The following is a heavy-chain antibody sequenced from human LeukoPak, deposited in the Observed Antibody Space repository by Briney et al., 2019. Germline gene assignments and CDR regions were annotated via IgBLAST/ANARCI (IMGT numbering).Heavy chain of an antibody. Sequence: ASVKVSCKASGYTFTGYYMHWVRQAPGQGLEWMGWIDPNSGGTNYAQKFQGRVTMTRDTSISTAYMELSRLRSDDTAVYYCARADSNGWYNWFDPWGQGTLVTVSS. CDR3: ARADSNGWYNWFDP. J-gene: IGHJ5*02. D-gene: IGHD6-19*01. V-gene: IGHV1-2*02. CDR1: GYTFTGYY. CDR2: IDPNSGGT.